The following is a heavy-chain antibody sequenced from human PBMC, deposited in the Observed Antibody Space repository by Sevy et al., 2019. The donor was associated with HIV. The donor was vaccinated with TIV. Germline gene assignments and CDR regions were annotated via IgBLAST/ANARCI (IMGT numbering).Heavy chain of an antibody. CDR3: ARAYCGGDCYPLSYYYMDV. D-gene: IGHD2-21*02. V-gene: IGHV4-31*03. CDR1: GGSISSGGYY. Sequence: SDSLSLTRTVSGGSISSGGYYWSWIHQHPGKGLEWIGYIYYSGSTYYNPSLKSRVTISVDTSKNQFSLKLSSVTAADTAVYYCARAYCGGDCYPLSYYYMDVWGKGTTVTVSS. CDR2: IYYSGST. J-gene: IGHJ6*03.